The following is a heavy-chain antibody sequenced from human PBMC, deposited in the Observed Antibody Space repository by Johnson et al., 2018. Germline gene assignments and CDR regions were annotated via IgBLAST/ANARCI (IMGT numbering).Heavy chain of an antibody. J-gene: IGHJ3*01. D-gene: IGHD1-14*01. CDR1: GFNFTNFE. CDR3: ARVCFSGGISNMFDAFDV. Sequence: VQLVQSGGGLLQPGGSLRLSCATSGFNFTNFEMSWVRQAPGKGLAWVSFISGDGVRTHYAESVKGRFIMSKDVTKRTVHLQMNSLRLEDTALYYCARVCFSGGISNMFDAFDVWGQGPMVTVSS. V-gene: IGHV3-23*04. CDR2: ISGDGVRT.